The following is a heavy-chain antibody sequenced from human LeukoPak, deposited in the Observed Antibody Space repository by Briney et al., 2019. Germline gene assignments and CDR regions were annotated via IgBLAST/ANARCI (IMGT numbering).Heavy chain of an antibody. V-gene: IGHV3-66*02. CDR3: ASTFDSSGYYLGY. J-gene: IGHJ4*02. Sequence: GGSPRLSCAASGFTVSSNYIYSGDSTYYADSVKGRFTISRDNSKNTLYLQMNSLRAEDTAVYYCASTFDSSGYYLGYWGQGTLVTVSS. CDR1: GFTVSSNY. D-gene: IGHD3-22*01. CDR2: YSGDST.